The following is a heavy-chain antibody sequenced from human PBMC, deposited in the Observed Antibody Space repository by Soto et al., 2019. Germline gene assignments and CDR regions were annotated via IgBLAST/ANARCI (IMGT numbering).Heavy chain of an antibody. CDR3: ARQTQWLSYNWFDP. V-gene: IGHV1-18*01. CDR1: GYTFTSYG. Sequence: ASVKVSCKASGYTFTSYGISWVRQAPGQGLEWMGWISAYNGNTNYAQKLQGRVTMTTDTSTSTAYMGLRSLRSDDTAVYYCARQTQWLSYNWFDPWGQGTLVTASS. J-gene: IGHJ5*02. D-gene: IGHD6-19*01. CDR2: ISAYNGNT.